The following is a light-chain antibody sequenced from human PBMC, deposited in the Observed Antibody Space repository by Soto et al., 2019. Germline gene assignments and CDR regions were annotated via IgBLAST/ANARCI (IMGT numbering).Light chain of an antibody. V-gene: IGKV1-33*01. CDR3: QQYDNLLRT. J-gene: IGKJ3*01. CDR1: QDISNY. CDR2: DAS. Sequence: DIQMTQSPSSLSASVGDRVTITCQASQDISNYLNWYQQKPGKAPKLLIYDASNLETGVPSRFSGSGSGTDFPFTISSLQPEDIATYYCQQYDNLLRTFGPGTKVDIK.